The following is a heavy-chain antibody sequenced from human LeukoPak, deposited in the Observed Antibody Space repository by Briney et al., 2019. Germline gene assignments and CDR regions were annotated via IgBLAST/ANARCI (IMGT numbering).Heavy chain of an antibody. V-gene: IGHV4-39*01. CDR3: ARHSTYSSSWYGGGWFDP. Sequence: SETLSLTCTVSGGTISRSSYYWGWGGQPPGTGVGWVGSIYYSGSTYYTPSLKSRVTISVNSSKNHFSLKLSSVTAADTAVYYCARHSTYSSSWYGGGWFDPWGQGTLVTVSS. CDR1: GGTISRSSYY. D-gene: IGHD6-13*01. J-gene: IGHJ5*02. CDR2: IYYSGST.